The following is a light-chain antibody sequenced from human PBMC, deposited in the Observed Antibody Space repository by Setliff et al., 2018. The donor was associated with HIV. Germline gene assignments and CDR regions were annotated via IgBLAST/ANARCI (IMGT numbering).Light chain of an antibody. J-gene: IGLJ1*01. CDR3: CSYSRGSTYV. Sequence: QSALTQPVSVTGAPGQSITISCTGTSNDIGRFNYVSWYKQFPGKGPTLVIFDVNQRPSGVSNRFSGSKSGNIASLIISGLQAEDEADYFCCSYSRGSTYVFGTGTKVTVL. CDR2: DVN. CDR1: SNDIGRFNY. V-gene: IGLV2-14*03.